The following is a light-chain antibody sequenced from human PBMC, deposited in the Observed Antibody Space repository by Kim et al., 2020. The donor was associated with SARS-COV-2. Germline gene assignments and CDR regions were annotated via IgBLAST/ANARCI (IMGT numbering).Light chain of an antibody. V-gene: IGKV1-17*03. CDR2: GAS. Sequence: SVRATVTITCRVSQDISNSLAWFQQKPGKAHERLIHGASTLQSGVPSRFSCSGSGTEFTLTINSLQPEDLASYYCLQQNNYPAMYTFGQGTKLEI. J-gene: IGKJ2*01. CDR1: QDISNS. CDR3: LQQNNYPAMYT.